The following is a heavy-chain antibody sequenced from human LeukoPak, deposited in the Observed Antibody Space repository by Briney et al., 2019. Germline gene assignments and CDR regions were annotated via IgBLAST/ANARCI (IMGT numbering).Heavy chain of an antibody. CDR3: ARDQGIRKGNYYYYYMDV. CDR1: GGSISSYD. J-gene: IGHJ6*03. CDR2: IYTSGST. V-gene: IGHV4-4*07. Sequence: SETLSLTCTVSGGSISSYDWSWIRQPAGKGLEWIGRIYTSGSTNYNPSLKSRVTMSVDTSKNQFSLKLSSVTAADTAVYYCARDQGIRKGNYYYYYMDVWGKGTTVTVSS. D-gene: IGHD6-13*01.